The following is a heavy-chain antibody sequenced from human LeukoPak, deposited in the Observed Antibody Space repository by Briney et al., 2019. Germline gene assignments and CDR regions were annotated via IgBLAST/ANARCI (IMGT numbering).Heavy chain of an antibody. D-gene: IGHD1-26*01. V-gene: IGHV1-18*04. CDR2: ISAYNGNT. CDR1: GYTFTGYY. Sequence: ASVKVSCKASGYTFTGYYMHWVRQAPGQGLECMGWISAYNGNTNYAQKLQGRVTMTTDTSTSTAYMEQRSLRSDDTAVCYCARPRRGSYYVPYYFACGGQGTLVTVPS. CDR3: ARPRRGSYYVPYYFAC. J-gene: IGHJ4*02.